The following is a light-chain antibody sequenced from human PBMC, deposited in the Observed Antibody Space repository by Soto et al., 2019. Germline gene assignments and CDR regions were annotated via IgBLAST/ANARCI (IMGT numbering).Light chain of an antibody. CDR3: QQRDIWPWT. V-gene: IGKV3-11*01. J-gene: IGKJ1*01. CDR2: DAS. Sequence: EIVLTQSPATLSLSPGERATLSCWASLSVNRYLVWYQQKPGQAPRLLMYDASKRATGIPARFSGSGSGTDFTLTISSLEPEDFAVYYCQQRDIWPWTFGQGTKVEIK. CDR1: LSVNRY.